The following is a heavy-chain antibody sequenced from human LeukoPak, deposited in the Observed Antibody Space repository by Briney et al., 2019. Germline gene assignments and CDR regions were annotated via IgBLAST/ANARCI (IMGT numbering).Heavy chain of an antibody. V-gene: IGHV3-53*01. CDR1: GFTVSSNY. CDR2: IYSGGST. Sequence: GGSLRLSCAASGFTVSSNYMSWVRQAPGKGLEWVSVIYSGGSTYYADSVKGRFTISRVNSKNTLYLQMNSLRAEDTAVYCCARDFGSAVDYWGQGTLVTVSS. D-gene: IGHD3-10*01. J-gene: IGHJ4*02. CDR3: ARDFGSAVDY.